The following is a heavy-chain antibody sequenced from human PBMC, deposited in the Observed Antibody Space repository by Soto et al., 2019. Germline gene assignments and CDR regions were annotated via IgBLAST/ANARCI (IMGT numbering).Heavy chain of an antibody. CDR2: ISSDGRDE. CDR3: ARQEAGSYFDF. CDR1: GFTFSDYG. D-gene: IGHD1-26*01. Sequence: GGSLRLSCSVSGFTFSDYGMHWVRQAPGEGLQWVAVISSDGRDEQYADSVKGRFTVSRDNSKSTFYLQMNSLSPEDTAVYSCARQEAGSYFDFWGHGTLVTVSS. V-gene: IGHV3-30*03. J-gene: IGHJ4*01.